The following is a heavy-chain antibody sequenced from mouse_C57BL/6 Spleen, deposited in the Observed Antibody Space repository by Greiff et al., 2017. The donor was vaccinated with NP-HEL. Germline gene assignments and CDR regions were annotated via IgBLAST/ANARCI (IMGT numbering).Heavy chain of an antibody. Sequence: VQLQQPGAELVKPGASVKLSCKASGYTFTSYWMHWVKQRPGQGLEWIGMIHPNSGSTNYNEKFKSKATLTVDKSSSTAYMQLSSLTSEDSAVYYCASEIYDYEDYYAMDYWGQGTSVTVSS. CDR3: ASEIYDYEDYYAMDY. CDR1: GYTFTSYW. D-gene: IGHD2-4*01. J-gene: IGHJ4*01. CDR2: IHPNSGST. V-gene: IGHV1-64*01.